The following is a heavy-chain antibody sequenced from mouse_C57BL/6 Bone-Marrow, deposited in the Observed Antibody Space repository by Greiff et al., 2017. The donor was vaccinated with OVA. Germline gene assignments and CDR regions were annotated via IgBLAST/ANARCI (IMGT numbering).Heavy chain of an antibody. V-gene: IGHV1-64*01. D-gene: IGHD1-1*01. CDR3: ARYYGSSTGDFDD. CDR1: GYTFTSYW. CDR2: ITPTSGST. J-gene: IGHJ2*01. Sequence: QVQLKQPGAELVKPGASVQLSCQASGYTFTSYWMHWVKQRPGQGLEWVGMITPTSGSTYYNEQFQSKDTLTVDKSSRTAYMQLSSLTSEDAAVYYCARYYGSSTGDFDDWGQGTTLTVSS.